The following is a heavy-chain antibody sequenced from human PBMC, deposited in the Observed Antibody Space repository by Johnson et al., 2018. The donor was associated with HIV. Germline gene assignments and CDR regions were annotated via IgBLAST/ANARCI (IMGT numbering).Heavy chain of an antibody. CDR1: GFTVSASS. CDR3: ARVPWSLDAVDI. V-gene: IGHV3-53*01. J-gene: IGHJ3*02. CDR2: IYSGGST. Sequence: VQLVESGGGLIQPGGSLRLSCAASGFTVSASSMIWVRQAPGEGLKWVSLIYSGGSTYYADSVKGRFTISRDNSKNTLYLQMNSLRAEDTAVYYCARVPWSLDAVDIWGQGTMVTVSS.